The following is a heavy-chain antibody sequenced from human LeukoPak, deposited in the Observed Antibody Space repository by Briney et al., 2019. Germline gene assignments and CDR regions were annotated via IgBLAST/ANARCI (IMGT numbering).Heavy chain of an antibody. CDR3: ASLAESLPRYYYYYGMDV. CDR2: ISYDGSNK. CDR1: GFTFSSYA. Sequence: PGRSLRLSCAASGFTFSSYAMHWVRQAPGKGLEWVAVISYDGSNKYYADSVKGRFTISRDNSKSTLYLQMNSLRAEDTAVYYCASLAESLPRYYYYYGMDVWGQGTTVTVSS. J-gene: IGHJ6*02. D-gene: IGHD2-15*01. V-gene: IGHV3-30-3*01.